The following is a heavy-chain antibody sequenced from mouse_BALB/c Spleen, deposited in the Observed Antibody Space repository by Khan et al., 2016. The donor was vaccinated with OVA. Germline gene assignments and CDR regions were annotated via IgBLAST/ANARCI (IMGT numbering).Heavy chain of an antibody. J-gene: IGHJ3*01. CDR3: VRDGAYHRSDGWFAY. D-gene: IGHD2-14*01. CDR1: GYTFTSYT. CDR2: INPSNGYT. Sequence: QVRLQQSGAELARPGASVKMSCKASGYTFTSYTIHWIKKRPGQGLEWIGYINPSNGYTNYNQKFKDKATLTTDKSSTTAYLQLSSLTSDDSAVYNWVRDGAYHRSDGWFAYGGQGTLVTVSA. V-gene: IGHV1-4*01.